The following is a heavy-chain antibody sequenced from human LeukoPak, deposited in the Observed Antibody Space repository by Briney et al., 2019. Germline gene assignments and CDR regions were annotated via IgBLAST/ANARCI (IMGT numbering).Heavy chain of an antibody. D-gene: IGHD2/OR15-2a*01. CDR3: ARGQNAVIGYYHYYMDV. V-gene: IGHV1-2*02. Sequence: PWASVKVSCKASGYTFTGYYMHWVRQAPGQGLEWMGWINPNSGGTNYAQKFQGRVTMTRDTSISTAYMELSRLRSDDTAVYYCARGQNAVIGYYHYYMDVWGKGTTVTVSS. CDR1: GYTFTGYY. J-gene: IGHJ6*03. CDR2: INPNSGGT.